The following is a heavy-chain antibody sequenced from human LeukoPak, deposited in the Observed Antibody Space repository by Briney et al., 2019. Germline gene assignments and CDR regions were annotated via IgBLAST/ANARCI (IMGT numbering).Heavy chain of an antibody. Sequence: GGSLRLSCAASGFTVSSKYMSWVRQAPGKGLEWVSAISGSGGSTYYADSVKGRFTISRDNSKNTLYLQMNSLRAEDTAVYYCAKDRVAVARRGFDPWGQGTLVTVPS. D-gene: IGHD6-19*01. CDR2: ISGSGGST. V-gene: IGHV3-23*01. CDR1: GFTVSSKY. CDR3: AKDRVAVARRGFDP. J-gene: IGHJ5*02.